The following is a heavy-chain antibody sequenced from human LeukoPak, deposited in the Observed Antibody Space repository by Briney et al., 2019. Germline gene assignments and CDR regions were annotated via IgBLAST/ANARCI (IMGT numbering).Heavy chain of an antibody. V-gene: IGHV3-30*02. CDR3: ARPSPPGDGYNPCDY. D-gene: IGHD5-24*01. CDR1: GFTFSSYG. J-gene: IGHJ4*02. CDR2: IRYDGSNK. Sequence: GGSLRLSCAASGFTFSSYGMHWVRQAPGKGLEWVAFIRYDGSNKYYADSVKGRFTISRDNSKNTLYLQMNSLRAEDTAVYYCARPSPPGDGYNPCDYWGPGALVIVSS.